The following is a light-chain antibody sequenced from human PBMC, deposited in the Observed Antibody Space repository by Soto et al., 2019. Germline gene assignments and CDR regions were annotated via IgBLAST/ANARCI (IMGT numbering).Light chain of an antibody. CDR1: QSVSSY. CDR3: QQYGSSPLT. CDR2: DAS. V-gene: IGKV3-11*01. Sequence: EIVLTQSPATLALSPGERATLSCRASQSVSSYLAWYQQKPGQAPRLLIYDASNRATGIPARFSGSGSGTDFTPTISRLEPEDFAVYYCQQYGSSPLTFGGGTKVDIK. J-gene: IGKJ4*01.